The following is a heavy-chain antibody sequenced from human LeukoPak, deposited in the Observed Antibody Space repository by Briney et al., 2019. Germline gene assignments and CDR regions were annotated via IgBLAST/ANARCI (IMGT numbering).Heavy chain of an antibody. J-gene: IGHJ5*02. CDR1: GYTFTSYG. V-gene: IGHV1-18*01. Sequence: ASVKASCKASGYTFTSYGISWVRQAPGQGLEWMGWISAYNGNTNYAQKLQGRVTMTTDTSTSTAYMELRSLRSDDTAVYYCARGGPGYCSGGSCLAFDPWGQGTLVTVSS. CDR2: ISAYNGNT. CDR3: ARGGPGYCSGGSCLAFDP. D-gene: IGHD2-15*01.